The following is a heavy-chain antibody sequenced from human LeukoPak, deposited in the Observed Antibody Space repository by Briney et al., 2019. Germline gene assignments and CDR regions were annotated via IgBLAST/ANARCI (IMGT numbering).Heavy chain of an antibody. Sequence: ETLSLTCAVYGGSFSGYYWSWIRQPPGKGLEWVSAISGSGGSTYYADSVKGRFTISRDNSKNTLYLQMNSLRAEDTAVYYCAKDRYCSSTSCYRLGTVDYWGQGTLVTVSS. CDR3: AKDRYCSSTSCYRLGTVDY. CDR1: GGSFSGYY. D-gene: IGHD2-2*01. CDR2: ISGSGGST. V-gene: IGHV3-23*01. J-gene: IGHJ4*02.